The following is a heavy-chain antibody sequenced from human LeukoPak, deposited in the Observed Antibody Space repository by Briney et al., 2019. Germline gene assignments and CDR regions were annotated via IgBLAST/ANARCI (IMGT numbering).Heavy chain of an antibody. CDR2: IYYSGST. D-gene: IGHD3-9*01. Sequence: SETLSLTCTVSGGSISSYYWSWLRQPPGKGLEWIGYIYYSGSTNYNPSLKSRVTISVDTSKNQFSLKLSSVTAADTAAYYCARVQGVRYFDWLVDYYYYMDVWGKGTTVTVSS. V-gene: IGHV4-59*01. CDR1: GGSISSYY. CDR3: ARVQGVRYFDWLVDYYYYMDV. J-gene: IGHJ6*03.